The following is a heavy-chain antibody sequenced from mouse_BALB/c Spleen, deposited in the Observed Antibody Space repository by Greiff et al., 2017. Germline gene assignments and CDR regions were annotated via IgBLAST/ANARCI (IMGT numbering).Heavy chain of an antibody. V-gene: IGHV14-3*02. D-gene: IGHD1-1*01. CDR1: GFNIKDTY. Sequence: EVQLQQSGAELVKPGASVKLSCTASGFNIKDTYMHWVKQRPEQGLEWIGRIDPANGNTKYDPKFQGKATITADTSSNTAYLQLSSLTSEDTAVYYCARAEDYGSSPFAYWGQGTLVTVSA. CDR3: ARAEDYGSSPFAY. J-gene: IGHJ3*01. CDR2: IDPANGNT.